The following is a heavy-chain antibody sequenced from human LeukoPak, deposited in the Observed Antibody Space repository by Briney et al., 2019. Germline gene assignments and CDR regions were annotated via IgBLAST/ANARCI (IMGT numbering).Heavy chain of an antibody. CDR1: GFTFSSYA. CDR2: VSSNGGST. Sequence: GGSLRLSCAASGFTFSSYAMHWLRQAPWKGLEYVSAVSSNGGSTYYANSVKGRFTISRDNFKNTLYLQMNRLRAEDTAVYYCAKDKFLWFGELLHTDYWGQGTLVTVPS. V-gene: IGHV3-64*01. CDR3: AKDKFLWFGELLHTDY. J-gene: IGHJ4*02. D-gene: IGHD3-10*01.